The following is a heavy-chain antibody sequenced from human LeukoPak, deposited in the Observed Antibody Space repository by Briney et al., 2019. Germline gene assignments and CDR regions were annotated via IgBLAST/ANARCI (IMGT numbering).Heavy chain of an antibody. J-gene: IGHJ4*02. CDR2: ISSSSSTI. CDR1: GFTFDDYA. V-gene: IGHV3-48*04. CDR3: ARDVRSWYNWNDDAGGDY. D-gene: IGHD1-20*01. Sequence: GGSLRLSCAASGFTFDDYAMNWVRQAPGKGLEWVSHISSSSSTIYYADSVKGRFTISRDNAKNSLYLQMNSLRAEDTAVYYCARDVRSWYNWNDDAGGDYWGQGTLVTVSS.